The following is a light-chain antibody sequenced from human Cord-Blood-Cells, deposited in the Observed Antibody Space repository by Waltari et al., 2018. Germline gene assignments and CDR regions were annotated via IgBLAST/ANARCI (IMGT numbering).Light chain of an antibody. Sequence: SVLTQPHSPSGTPGQRVTISCSGSSSNIGSNYVYWYQQLPGTAPKLLIYRNNQRPSGVPDRFSGSKSGTSASLAISGLRSEDEADYYCAAWDDSLSGWVFGGGTKLTVL. CDR1: SSNIGSNY. CDR2: RNN. CDR3: AAWDDSLSGWV. J-gene: IGLJ3*02. V-gene: IGLV1-47*01.